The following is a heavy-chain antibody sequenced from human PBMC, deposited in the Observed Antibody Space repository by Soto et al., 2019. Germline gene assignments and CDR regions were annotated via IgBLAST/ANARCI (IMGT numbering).Heavy chain of an antibody. V-gene: IGHV6-1*01. D-gene: IGHD3-22*01. CDR3: ARDVFSSGLSLYSYVDG. CDR1: GDSVSIQSAA. CDR2: TYYRSKWYS. J-gene: IGHJ2*01. Sequence: QPLTLPCAISGDSVSIQSAAWKCIKKSPSRGLEWLGRTYYRSKWYSDYAVSVKSRITINPDTSKNQVSLHLNFVTPEDAAVYFCARDVFSSGLSLYSYVDGWGRGTLVTFSS.